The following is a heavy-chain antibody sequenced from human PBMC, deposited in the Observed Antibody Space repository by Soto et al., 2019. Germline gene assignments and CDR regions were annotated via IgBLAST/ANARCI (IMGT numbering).Heavy chain of an antibody. V-gene: IGHV4-59*01. CDR3: ARSVDP. Sequence: SETLSLTCTVSGGSISSYYWSWIRQPPGKGLEWIGYIYYSGSTNYNPSLKSRVTISVDTSKNQFSLKLSSVTAADTAVYYCARSVDPWGQGALVTVSS. CDR2: IYYSGST. J-gene: IGHJ5*02. CDR1: GGSISSYY.